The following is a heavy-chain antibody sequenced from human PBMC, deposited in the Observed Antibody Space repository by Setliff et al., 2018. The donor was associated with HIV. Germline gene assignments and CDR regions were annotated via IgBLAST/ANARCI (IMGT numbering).Heavy chain of an antibody. V-gene: IGHV3-30*02. D-gene: IGHD6-13*01. CDR2: IRYDGSNK. Sequence: LRLSCAASGFTFSSYGMHWVRQAPGKGLEWVAFIRYDGSNKYYAGSVKGRFTISRDNSKNTLYLQMNSLRAEDTAVYYCAKVPAAGHNWFDPWGQGTLVTVSS. CDR1: GFTFSSYG. CDR3: AKVPAAGHNWFDP. J-gene: IGHJ5*02.